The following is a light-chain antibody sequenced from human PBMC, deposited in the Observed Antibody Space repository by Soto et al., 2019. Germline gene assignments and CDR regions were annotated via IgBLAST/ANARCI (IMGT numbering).Light chain of an antibody. J-gene: IGKJ5*01. Sequence: EIVLTQSPATLSLSPGERATLSCRASQSVSSYLAWYQQKPGQAPRILIYDISTRAAAIPARFSGSGSGTDFTLTVSSLEPEDFALYYCQQRSNRITFGQGTRLEIK. CDR2: DIS. V-gene: IGKV3-11*01. CDR1: QSVSSY. CDR3: QQRSNRIT.